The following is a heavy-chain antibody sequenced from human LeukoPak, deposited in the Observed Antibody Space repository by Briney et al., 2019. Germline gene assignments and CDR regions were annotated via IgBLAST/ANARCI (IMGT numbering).Heavy chain of an antibody. J-gene: IGHJ4*02. CDR1: GFTFSSYE. CDR2: ITASSTAI. Sequence: GGSLRLSCAASGFTFSSYEMNWVRQAPGKGLEWVSSITASSTAIYSADSVKGRFTISRDNAKNFLYLQMNSLRAEDTAVYYCARTYYDILTGYNPYFDYWGQGILVTVSS. CDR3: ARTYYDILTGYNPYFDY. V-gene: IGHV3-21*01. D-gene: IGHD3-9*01.